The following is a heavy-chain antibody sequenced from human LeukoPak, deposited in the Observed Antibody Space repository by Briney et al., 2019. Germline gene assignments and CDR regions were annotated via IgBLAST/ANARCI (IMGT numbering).Heavy chain of an antibody. J-gene: IGHJ4*02. Sequence: SETLSLTCTVSGGSISSSSYYWGWIRQPPGKGLEWIGSIYYSGSTYYNPSLKSRVTLSVDTSKNQFSLKLSSVTAADTAVYYCARLSILTGVDYWGQGTLVTVSS. D-gene: IGHD3-9*01. V-gene: IGHV4-39*01. CDR2: IYYSGST. CDR1: GGSISSSSYY. CDR3: ARLSILTGVDY.